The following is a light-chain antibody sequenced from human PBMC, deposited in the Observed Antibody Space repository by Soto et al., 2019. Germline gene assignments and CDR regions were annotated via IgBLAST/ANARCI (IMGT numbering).Light chain of an antibody. CDR2: GAS. J-gene: IGKJ1*01. CDR1: QSVSNKF. Sequence: EIVLTQSPGTLSLSPGERATLFCRASQSVSNKFLAWYQQKPVQAPRLLIYGASSRATGIPDRFSGSGSGTDVTLTISRLEPEDFAMYYCQQYGTSRTFGQGTKVESK. V-gene: IGKV3-20*01. CDR3: QQYGTSRT.